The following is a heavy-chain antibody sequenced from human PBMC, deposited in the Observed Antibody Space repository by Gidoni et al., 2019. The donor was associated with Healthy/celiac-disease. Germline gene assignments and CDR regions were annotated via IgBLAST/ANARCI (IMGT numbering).Heavy chain of an antibody. CDR3: ARDRSGVVIMTPTREDYYYYYGMDV. Sequence: QVQLQESGPGLVKPSQTLSLTCTVSGCSISSGGSYWSWIRQHPGKGLEWIGYIYYSGSTYYNPSLKSRVTISVDTSKNQFSLKLSSVTAADTAVYYCARDRSGVVIMTPTREDYYYYYGMDVWGQGTTVTVSS. J-gene: IGHJ6*02. CDR2: IYYSGST. V-gene: IGHV4-31*03. CDR1: GCSISSGGSY. D-gene: IGHD3-3*01.